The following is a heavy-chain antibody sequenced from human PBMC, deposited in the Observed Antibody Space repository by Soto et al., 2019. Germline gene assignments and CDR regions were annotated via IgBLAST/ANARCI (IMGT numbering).Heavy chain of an antibody. D-gene: IGHD5-12*01. V-gene: IGHV3-30-3*01. CDR3: AREEHSGWPPANY. J-gene: IGHJ4*02. Sequence: GGSLRLSCAASGFTFSSYAMHWVRQAPGKGLEWVAVISYDGSNKYYADSVKGRFTISRDNSKNTLYLQMNSLRAEDTAVYYCAREEHSGWPPANYWGQVTLVTVSS. CDR2: ISYDGSNK. CDR1: GFTFSSYA.